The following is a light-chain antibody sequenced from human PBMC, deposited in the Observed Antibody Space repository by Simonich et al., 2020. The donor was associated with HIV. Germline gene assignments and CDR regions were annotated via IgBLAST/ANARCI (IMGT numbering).Light chain of an antibody. CDR2: WSS. Sequence: DIVMTQSPDSLAVSLGERATINCKSSQSVLYSSNNKNYLAWYQQKPGQPPNLLISWSSPRESGVPDRFSGSGSGTDFTLTISSLQAEDVAVYFCQQYYSTPPTFGQGTKVEIK. CDR1: QSVLYSSNNKNY. V-gene: IGKV4-1*01. CDR3: QQYYSTPPT. J-gene: IGKJ1*01.